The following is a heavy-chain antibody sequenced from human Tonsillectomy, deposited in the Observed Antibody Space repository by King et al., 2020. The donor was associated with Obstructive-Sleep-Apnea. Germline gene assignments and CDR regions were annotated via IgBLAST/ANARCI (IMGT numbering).Heavy chain of an antibody. CDR1: GGSISSGAYS. CDR2: IYHTGST. V-gene: IGHV4-30-2*01. Sequence: QLQESGSGLVKPSQTLSLTCAVSGGSISSGAYSWNWIRQPPGKGLEWIGYIYHTGSTYYNPSLKSRVTISVDRSKNQVSLKLSSVTAADTAVYYCARAHHPPLYSFDYWGQGTLVTVSS. CDR3: ARAHHPPLYSFDY. J-gene: IGHJ4*02.